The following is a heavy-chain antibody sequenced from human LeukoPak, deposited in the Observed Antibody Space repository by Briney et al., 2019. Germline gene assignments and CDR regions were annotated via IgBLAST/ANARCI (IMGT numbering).Heavy chain of an antibody. CDR1: GFTFSDYY. CDR2: ISSTGSTV. D-gene: IGHD3-3*01. J-gene: IGHJ4*02. V-gene: IGHV3-11*04. CDR3: ARGHRDFWSGYLL. Sequence: PGGSLRLSCAASGFTFSDYYMSWIRQAPGKGLEWVSYISSTGSTVYYADSVKGRFTISRDNAKNSLYLEMNSLRAEDTAVYYCARGHRDFWSGYLLWGQGTLVTVSS.